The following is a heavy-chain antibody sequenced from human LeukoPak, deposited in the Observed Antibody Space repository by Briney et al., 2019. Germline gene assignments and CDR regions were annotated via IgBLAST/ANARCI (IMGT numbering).Heavy chain of an antibody. D-gene: IGHD1-26*01. CDR1: GYTFTSYD. CDR3: ARGVKLGGLRAHAFDI. CDR2: MNPNSGNT. Sequence: ASVKVSCKASGYTFTSYDINWVRQATGQGLEWMGWMNPNSGNTGYAQKFQGRVTITRNTSISTAYMELSSLRSEDTAVYYCARGVKLGGLRAHAFDIWGQGTMVTVSS. J-gene: IGHJ3*02. V-gene: IGHV1-8*03.